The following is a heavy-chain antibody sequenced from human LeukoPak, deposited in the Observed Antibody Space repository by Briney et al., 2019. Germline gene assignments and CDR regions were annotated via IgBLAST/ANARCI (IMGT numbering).Heavy chain of an antibody. CDR3: AREESGGYFDY. V-gene: IGHV1-46*01. CDR2: INPSGTNT. J-gene: IGHJ4*02. D-gene: IGHD2-8*02. Sequence: ASVKVSCKASGHTFTAYYIHWVRQAPGQGLEWMGLINPSGTNTNYAQKFRGRVTMTRDTSTSTVYMDLSSLRSEDTAMYFCAREESGGYFDYWGQGTLVTVSS. CDR1: GHTFTAYY.